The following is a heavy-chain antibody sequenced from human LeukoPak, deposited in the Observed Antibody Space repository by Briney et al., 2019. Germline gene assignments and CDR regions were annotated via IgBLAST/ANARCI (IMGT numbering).Heavy chain of an antibody. V-gene: IGHV4-30-2*01. J-gene: IGHJ4*02. Sequence: PSQTLSLTCAVSGGSISSGGYSWSWIRQPPGKGLEWIGYIYHSGSTYYNPSLKSRVTISVDRSKNQFSLKLSSVTAADTAVYYCARLDWGSYYFDYWGQGTLVTVSS. CDR2: IYHSGST. D-gene: IGHD7-27*01. CDR1: GGSISSGGYS. CDR3: ARLDWGSYYFDY.